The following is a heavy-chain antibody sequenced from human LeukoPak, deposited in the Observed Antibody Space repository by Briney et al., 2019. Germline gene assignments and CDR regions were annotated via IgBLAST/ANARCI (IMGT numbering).Heavy chain of an antibody. CDR3: ARITQTTLTTWNTYWYFDL. D-gene: IGHD4-17*01. J-gene: IGHJ2*01. CDR2: IYDSVNT. V-gene: IGHV4-59*01. CDR1: GGSIGSYF. Sequence: PSETLSLTCTVSGGSIGSYFWSWIRQPPGKGLEWMGYIYDSVNTKYNPSLKSRAAIPVDTSKNQFSLNLTSVTAADTAVYYCARITQTTLTTWNTYWYFDLWGRGTLVTVSS.